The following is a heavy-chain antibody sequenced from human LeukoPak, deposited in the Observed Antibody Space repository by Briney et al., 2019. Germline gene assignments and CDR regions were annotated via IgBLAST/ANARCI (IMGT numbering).Heavy chain of an antibody. D-gene: IGHD4-17*01. V-gene: IGHV4-30-4*08. J-gene: IGHJ4*02. CDR3: AGSYGDYAAFDY. Sequence: NPSXTLSLTCAVSGGSISSGDYYWSWIRQPPGKGLELIVYIYYRGITYYTPSLKCRVTISVDPSKNQFSLKLSSVTAADTAVYYCAGSYGDYAAFDYWGQGTLVTVSS. CDR1: GGSISSGDYY. CDR2: IYYRGIT.